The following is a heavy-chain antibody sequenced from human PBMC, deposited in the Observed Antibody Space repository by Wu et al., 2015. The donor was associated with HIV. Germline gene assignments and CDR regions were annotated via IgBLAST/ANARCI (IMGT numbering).Heavy chain of an antibody. Sequence: QVQLLQSGAEVKKPGASVMVSCKASGYTFTDYYMYWVRQAPGQGPEWMGWINPINGATIYSENFEGRVTLTRDTSTNTAYMELSSLRSYGTAVYYCARDAPPITTEFDQWGQGTLVSVSS. CDR1: GYTFTDYY. J-gene: IGHJ4*02. V-gene: IGHV1-2*02. D-gene: IGHD3-22*01. CDR2: INPINGAT. CDR3: ARDAPPITTEFDQ.